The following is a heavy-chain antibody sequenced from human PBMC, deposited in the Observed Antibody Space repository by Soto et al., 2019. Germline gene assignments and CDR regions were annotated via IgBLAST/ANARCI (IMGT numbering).Heavy chain of an antibody. CDR2: INAGNGNT. CDR3: ARDLQANY. Sequence: QVKLVQSGAEVKKPGASVKVSCKASGYTFTSYAMHWVRQAPGQRLEWMGWINAGNGNTKYSQKFQGRVTITRDTSASTAYTDLSSLRSKYTALYDCARDLQANYWGQGTLVTLSS. V-gene: IGHV1-3*01. D-gene: IGHD1-26*01. CDR1: GYTFTSYA. J-gene: IGHJ4*02.